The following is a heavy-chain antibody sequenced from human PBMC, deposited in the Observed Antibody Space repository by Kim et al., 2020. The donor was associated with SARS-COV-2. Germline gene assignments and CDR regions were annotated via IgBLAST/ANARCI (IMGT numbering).Heavy chain of an antibody. V-gene: IGHV3-23*01. D-gene: IGHD3-10*01. J-gene: IGHJ4*02. CDR3: ANFGGDVLLWFGTD. Sequence: GGSLRLSCAASGFTFSSYAMSWVRQAPGKGLEWVSAISGSGGSTYYADSVKGRFTISRDNSKNTLYLHMNSLRAEDTAVYYCANFGGDVLLWFGTDWGQGTLVTVSS. CDR2: ISGSGGST. CDR1: GFTFSSYA.